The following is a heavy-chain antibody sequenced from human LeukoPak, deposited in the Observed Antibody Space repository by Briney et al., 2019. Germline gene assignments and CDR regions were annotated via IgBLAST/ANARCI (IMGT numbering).Heavy chain of an antibody. V-gene: IGHV3-48*04. J-gene: IGHJ6*02. CDR3: ARRQQLVTPYYYYYYGMDV. CDR2: ISSSGSTI. CDR1: GFTFSTSW. D-gene: IGHD6-13*01. Sequence: GGSLRLSCAASGFTFSTSWMNWVRQAPGKGLEWVSYISSSGSTIYYADSVKGRFTISRDNAKNSLYLQMNSLRAEDTAVYYCARRQQLVTPYYYYYYGMDVWGQGTTVTVSS.